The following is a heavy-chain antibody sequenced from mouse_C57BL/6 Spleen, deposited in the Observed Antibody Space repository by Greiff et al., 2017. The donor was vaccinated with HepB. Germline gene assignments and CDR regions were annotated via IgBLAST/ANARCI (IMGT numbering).Heavy chain of an antibody. V-gene: IGHV1-72*01. D-gene: IGHD1-1*01. CDR3: ARSFITHAWFAY. J-gene: IGHJ3*01. CDR2: IDTNSGGT. CDR1: GYTFTSYW. Sequence: VQLQQPGAELVKPGASVKLSCKASGYTFTSYWMHWVKQRPGRGLEWIGRIDTNSGGTKYNEKFKSKATLTVDKPSSTAYMQLSSLTSEDSAVYYCARSFITHAWFAYWGQGTLVTVSA.